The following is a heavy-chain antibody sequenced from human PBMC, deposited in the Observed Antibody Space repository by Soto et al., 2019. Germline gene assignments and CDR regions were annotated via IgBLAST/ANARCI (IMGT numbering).Heavy chain of an antibody. J-gene: IGHJ6*02. Sequence: SVKVSCKASGGTFSSYAISWVRQAPGQGLEWMGGIIPIFGTANYAQKFQGRVTITADESTSTAYMELSSLRSEDTAVYYCARYCSGGSCLYYYYYGMDVWGQGTTVTVSS. CDR3: ARYCSGGSCLYYYYYGMDV. D-gene: IGHD2-15*01. V-gene: IGHV1-69*13. CDR2: IIPIFGTA. CDR1: GGTFSSYA.